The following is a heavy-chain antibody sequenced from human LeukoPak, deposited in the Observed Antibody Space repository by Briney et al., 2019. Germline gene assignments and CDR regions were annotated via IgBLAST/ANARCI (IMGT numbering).Heavy chain of an antibody. CDR1: GFTFSSYD. V-gene: IGHV3-48*03. CDR3: VRDLDY. CDR2: ISSGGGTI. J-gene: IGHJ4*02. Sequence: GGSLRLSCAASGFTFSSYDMNWVRQGPGKGLEWFSYISSGGGTIYYADSVKGRFTISRDNAKNSLYLQMNSLRAGDTAVYYCVRDLDYWGQGTLLTVSS.